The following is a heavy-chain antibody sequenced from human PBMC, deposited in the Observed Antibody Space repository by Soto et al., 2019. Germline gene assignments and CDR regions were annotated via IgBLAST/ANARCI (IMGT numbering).Heavy chain of an antibody. D-gene: IGHD2-15*01. Sequence: QVQLVESGGGVVQPGRSLRLSCAASGFTFSSYGMHWVRQAPGKGLEWVAVISYDGSNKYYADSVKGRFTISRDNSKNTLYLQMNSLRAEDTAVYYCAKDQDRVVVAADFDYWGQGTLVTVSS. J-gene: IGHJ4*02. V-gene: IGHV3-30*18. CDR2: ISYDGSNK. CDR1: GFTFSSYG. CDR3: AKDQDRVVVAADFDY.